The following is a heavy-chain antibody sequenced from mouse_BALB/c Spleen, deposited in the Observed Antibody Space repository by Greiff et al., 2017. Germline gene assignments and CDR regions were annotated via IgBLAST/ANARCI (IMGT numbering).Heavy chain of an antibody. Sequence: QVQLQQSGAELVRPGASVTLSCKASGYTFTDYEMHWVKQTPVHGLEWIGAIDPETGGTAYNQKFKGKATLTADKSSSTAYMELRSLTSEDSAVYYCTRGAGNYLYYFDYWGQGTTLTVSS. J-gene: IGHJ2*01. CDR1: GYTFTDYE. CDR2: IDPETGGT. CDR3: TRGAGNYLYYFDY. D-gene: IGHD2-1*01. V-gene: IGHV1-15*01.